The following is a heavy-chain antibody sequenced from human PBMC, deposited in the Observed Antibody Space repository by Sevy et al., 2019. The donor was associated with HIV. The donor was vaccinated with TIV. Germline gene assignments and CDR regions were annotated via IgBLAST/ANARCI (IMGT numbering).Heavy chain of an antibody. Sequence: GGSLRLSCAASGFSVSRNHINWVRQAPGKGQEWISVIYSDGTTQYADSVKGRFTISRDSSNNTVYLQVSSLRADDTAMYYCARRLSSARYFDFWGQGTLVTVSS. J-gene: IGHJ4*02. CDR1: GFSVSRNH. D-gene: IGHD6-19*01. CDR3: ARRLSSARYFDF. V-gene: IGHV3-53*01. CDR2: IYSDGTT.